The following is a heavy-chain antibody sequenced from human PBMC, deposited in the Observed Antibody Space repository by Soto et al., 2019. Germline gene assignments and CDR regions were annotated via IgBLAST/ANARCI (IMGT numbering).Heavy chain of an antibody. V-gene: IGHV2-5*02. CDR1: GFSLSTSGVG. CDR2: IYWDDDK. Sequence: QITLKESGPTLVKPTQTLTLTCTFSGFSLSTSGVGVGWIRQPPGKALEWLALIYWDDDKRYSPSLKSRLTTXKXPXXHQVVLTMPNMDPVDTATYYCALRTRAYSGYHFDYWGQGTLVTVSS. J-gene: IGHJ4*02. D-gene: IGHD5-12*01. CDR3: ALRTRAYSGYHFDY.